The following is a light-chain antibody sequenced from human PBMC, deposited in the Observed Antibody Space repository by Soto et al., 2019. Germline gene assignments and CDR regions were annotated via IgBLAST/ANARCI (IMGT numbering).Light chain of an antibody. CDR2: GTS. CDR3: QQYDSPPRT. J-gene: IGKJ1*01. V-gene: IGKV3-20*01. Sequence: ETVLTQSPGTLSLSPGERATLSCRASQSVSSSYLAWYQQKPGQAPRLLIYGTSSRATGIPDRFSGSGSGTDFTLTISRLEPEDFAVYYCQQYDSPPRTFGQGTKVDIK. CDR1: QSVSSSY.